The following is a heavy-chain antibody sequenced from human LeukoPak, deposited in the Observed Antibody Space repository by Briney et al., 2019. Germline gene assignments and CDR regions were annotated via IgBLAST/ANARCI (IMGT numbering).Heavy chain of an antibody. CDR2: IWYDGSNK. Sequence: GGSLRLSCATSGFTFNRFGMHWVRQAPGKGLEWVAVIWYDGSNKDYADSVKGRFTISRDNSKNTLYLQMSGLRAEDTAVYYCARPGTQWLTYDAFDIWGQGTMVTVSS. V-gene: IGHV3-33*01. CDR3: ARPGTQWLTYDAFDI. CDR1: GFTFNRFG. D-gene: IGHD6-19*01. J-gene: IGHJ3*02.